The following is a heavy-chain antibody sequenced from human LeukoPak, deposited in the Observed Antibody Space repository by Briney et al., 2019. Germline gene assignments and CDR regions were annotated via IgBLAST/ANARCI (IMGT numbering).Heavy chain of an antibody. Sequence: SETLSLTCAVSGDSINSGGYSWSWIWQPPGKGLECIVYIYYSGSTYYNPSLTSLLTISVDTSKNHFSLKLSSVTAADTAVYYCASVYCSNTSCYDDYWGQGTLVTVSS. J-gene: IGHJ4*02. D-gene: IGHD2-2*01. CDR3: ASVYCSNTSCYDDY. CDR1: GDSINSGGYS. V-gene: IGHV4-30-2*05. CDR2: IYYSGST.